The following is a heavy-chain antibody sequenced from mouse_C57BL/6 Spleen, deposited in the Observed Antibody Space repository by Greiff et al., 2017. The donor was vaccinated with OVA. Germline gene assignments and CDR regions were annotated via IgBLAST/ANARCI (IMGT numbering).Heavy chain of an antibody. V-gene: IGHV1-9*01. CDR2: ILPGSGST. CDR3: ARWGTTVAMDY. J-gene: IGHJ4*01. D-gene: IGHD1-1*01. Sequence: QVQLQQSGAELMKPGASVKLSCKATGYTFTGYWLEWVQQRPGHGLEWIGEILPGSGSTNYNEKFKGKATFTADTTSNTAYMPLSSLTTEDSAIYYCARWGTTVAMDYWGQGTPVTVSS. CDR1: GYTFTGYW.